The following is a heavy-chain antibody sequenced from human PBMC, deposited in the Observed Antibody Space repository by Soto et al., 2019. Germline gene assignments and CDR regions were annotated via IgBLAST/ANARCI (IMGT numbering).Heavy chain of an antibody. CDR2: IRNKANSYTT. CDR1: GFTFSDHY. Sequence: EVLLVESGGGLVQPGGSLRLSCAASGFTFSDHYMDWVRQAPGKGLEWVGRIRNKANSYTTKYAASVQGRFTISRDDSNNSLFLQMNSLKTEDTAVYYCIRVALCGRGNRLLDYWGQGTLVTVSS. V-gene: IGHV3-72*01. J-gene: IGHJ4*02. D-gene: IGHD5-18*01. CDR3: IRVALCGRGNRLLDY.